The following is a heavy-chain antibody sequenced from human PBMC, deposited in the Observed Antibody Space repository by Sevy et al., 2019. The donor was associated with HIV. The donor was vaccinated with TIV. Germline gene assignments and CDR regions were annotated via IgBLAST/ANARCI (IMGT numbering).Heavy chain of an antibody. J-gene: IGHJ4*02. CDR3: AKDIDSSGYYYFDY. CDR1: GFSFSSYA. V-gene: IGHV3-23*01. CDR2: ISGSGCST. Sequence: GSLRLSCSASGFSFSSYAISLVRQAPGKGLELVTGISGSGCSTYYADSVKGRFTISRDNSKNTLYLQMDSLRAEDTALYYCAKDIDSSGYYYFDYWGQGTLVTVSS. D-gene: IGHD6-19*01.